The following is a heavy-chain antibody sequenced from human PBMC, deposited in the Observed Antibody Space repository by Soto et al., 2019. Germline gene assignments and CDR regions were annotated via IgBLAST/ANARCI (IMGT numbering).Heavy chain of an antibody. Sequence: QSGPTLVNPTQTLTLTCTFSGFSLSTSGVGVGWIRQPPGKALEWLALIDWDDDKYYSTSLKTRLTISKDTSKNRVVLTMTNMDPVDTATYYCARLGGGSCYSPMGYWGQGTLVTVSS. CDR1: GFSLSTSGVG. D-gene: IGHD2-15*01. CDR3: ARLGGGSCYSPMGY. J-gene: IGHJ4*02. V-gene: IGHV2-70*01. CDR2: IDWDDDK.